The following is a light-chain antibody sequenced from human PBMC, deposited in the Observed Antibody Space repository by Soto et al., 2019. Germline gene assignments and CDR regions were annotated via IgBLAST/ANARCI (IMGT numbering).Light chain of an antibody. CDR1: SSDIGGYNH. CDR2: DVD. Sequence: QSALTQPTSVSGSPGQSITICCTGVSSDIGGYNHVSWYQQHPGNVPRLIIYDVDNRPLGISNRFSGSQSGNTASLSISGLQAEDEADYYCCAYTARTTLSWVFGGGTKLTVL. CDR3: CAYTARTTLSWV. J-gene: IGLJ3*02. V-gene: IGLV2-14*03.